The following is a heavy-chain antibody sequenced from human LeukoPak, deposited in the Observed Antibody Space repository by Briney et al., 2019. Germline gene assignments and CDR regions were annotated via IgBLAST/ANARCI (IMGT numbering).Heavy chain of an antibody. Sequence: GGSLRLSCAASGFTFSDYYMSWIRQAPGKGLEWVSYISSSGSTIYYADSVKGRFTISRDNSKNTLYLQMNSLRAEDTAVYYCASPTVTTEWDEDYWGQGTLVTVSS. V-gene: IGHV3-11*04. CDR3: ASPTVTTEWDEDY. CDR1: GFTFSDYY. J-gene: IGHJ4*02. CDR2: ISSSGSTI. D-gene: IGHD4-17*01.